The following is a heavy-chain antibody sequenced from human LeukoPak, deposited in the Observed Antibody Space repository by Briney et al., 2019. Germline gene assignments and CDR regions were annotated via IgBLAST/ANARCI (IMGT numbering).Heavy chain of an antibody. J-gene: IGHJ5*02. CDR3: ASAGRYYDSPNWFDP. V-gene: IGHV4-30-4*08. CDR1: GGSISSGDDY. CDR2: IYYSGST. Sequence: TSETLSLTCTVSGGSISSGDDYWSWIRQPPGKGLEWIGYIYYSGSTYYNPSLKSRVTISVDTSKNQFSLKLSSVTAADTAVYYCASAGRYYDSPNWFDPWGQGTLVTVSS. D-gene: IGHD3-22*01.